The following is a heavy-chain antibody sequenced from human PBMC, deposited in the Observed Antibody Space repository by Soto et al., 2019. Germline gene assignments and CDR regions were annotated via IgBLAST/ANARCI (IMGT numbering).Heavy chain of an antibody. Sequence: QITLKESGPTLVKPTQTLTLTCTFSGFSLSTSGVGVGWIRQPPGKALEWLALIYWDDDKRYSPSLKSRLTITKDTSKNQVVLTMTDMDPVDTATYYCAHRRTIFGVARWFDPWGQGTLVTFSS. V-gene: IGHV2-5*02. CDR1: GFSLSTSGVG. CDR3: AHRRTIFGVARWFDP. D-gene: IGHD3-3*01. CDR2: IYWDDDK. J-gene: IGHJ5*02.